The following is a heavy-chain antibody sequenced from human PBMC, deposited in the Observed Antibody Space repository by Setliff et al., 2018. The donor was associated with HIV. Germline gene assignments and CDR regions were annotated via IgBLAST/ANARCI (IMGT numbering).Heavy chain of an antibody. V-gene: IGHV4-34*01. CDR3: ARRTPFIAGEVAGNFDY. CDR2: INGSGSA. CDR1: GGSFSGHY. D-gene: IGHD6-19*01. Sequence: SETLSLTCDVYGGSFSGHYWSWIRQSPEKGLEWIGEINGSGSAIYNPSLKSRFSISVDISNNHFSLKVKSVTAADTAVFYCARRTPFIAGEVAGNFDYWGQGTPVTV. J-gene: IGHJ4*02.